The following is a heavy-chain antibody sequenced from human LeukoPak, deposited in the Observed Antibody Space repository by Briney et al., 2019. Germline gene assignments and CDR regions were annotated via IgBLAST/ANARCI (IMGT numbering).Heavy chain of an antibody. CDR3: ARGPVTYDYVWGSYRSSYYFDY. CDR2: INHSGST. D-gene: IGHD3-16*02. Sequence: SETLSLTCAVYGGSFSGCYWSWIRQPPGKGLEWIGEINHSGSTNYNPSLKSRVTISVDTSKNQFSLKLSSVTAADTVVYYCARGPVTYDYVWGSYRSSYYFDYWGQGTLVTVSS. V-gene: IGHV4-34*01. J-gene: IGHJ4*02. CDR1: GGSFSGCY.